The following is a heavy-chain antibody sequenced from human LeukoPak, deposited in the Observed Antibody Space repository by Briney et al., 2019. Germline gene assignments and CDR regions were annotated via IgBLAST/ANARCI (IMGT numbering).Heavy chain of an antibody. CDR2: IYYSGST. CDR3: ARAGRYFDWLLSPVDFDY. CDR1: GGSISSYY. V-gene: IGHV4-59*01. Sequence: SETLSLTCTVSGGSISSYYWSWIRQPPGKGLEWIGYIYYSGSTNYNPSLKSRVTISVDTSKNQFSLKLSSVTAADTAVYYCARAGRYFDWLLSPVDFDYWGQGTLVTVSS. D-gene: IGHD3-9*01. J-gene: IGHJ4*02.